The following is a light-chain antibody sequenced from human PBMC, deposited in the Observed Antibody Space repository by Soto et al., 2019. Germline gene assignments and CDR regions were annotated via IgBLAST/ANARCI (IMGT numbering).Light chain of an antibody. CDR2: KAS. Sequence: DIEMTQSPSTLSASVGDRVAITCRASQSITTLLAWYQQKPGKAPKLLIYKASSLESGVSSRFSGSGSGTEFILTISSLQPDDFATYYCQHDYSYPWTFGQGTKVEIK. CDR1: QSITTL. J-gene: IGKJ1*01. V-gene: IGKV1-5*03. CDR3: QHDYSYPWT.